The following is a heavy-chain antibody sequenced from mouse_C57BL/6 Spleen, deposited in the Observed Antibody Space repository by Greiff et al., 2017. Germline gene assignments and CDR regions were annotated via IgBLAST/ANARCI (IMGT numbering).Heavy chain of an antibody. J-gene: IGHJ2*01. D-gene: IGHD3-1*01. CDR3: ARVGLRRAFDY. V-gene: IGHV1-69*01. Sequence: QVQLQQPGAELVMPGASVKLSCKASGYTFTSYWMHWVKQRPGQGLEWIGEIDPSDSYTNYNQKFKGKSTLTVDKSSSTAYMQLSSLTSEDSAVYYCARVGLRRAFDYWGQGTTLTVSS. CDR1: GYTFTSYW. CDR2: IDPSDSYT.